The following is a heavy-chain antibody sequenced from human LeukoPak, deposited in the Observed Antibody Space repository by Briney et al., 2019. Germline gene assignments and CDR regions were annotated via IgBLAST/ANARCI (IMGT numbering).Heavy chain of an antibody. J-gene: IGHJ4*02. CDR1: GGSIGSYY. Sequence: SETLSLTCTVSGGSIGSYYWSWIRQPPGKGLEWIGYIYNRGRTNYRPSLKSRVTISVDTPKNQFSLKLSSVTAADTAVYYCARPSRDGYRYTFDYWGQGILVTVSS. CDR3: ARPSRDGYRYTFDY. D-gene: IGHD5-24*01. V-gene: IGHV4-59*01. CDR2: IYNRGRT.